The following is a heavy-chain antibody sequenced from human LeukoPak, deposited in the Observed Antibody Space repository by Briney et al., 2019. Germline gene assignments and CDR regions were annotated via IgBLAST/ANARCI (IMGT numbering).Heavy chain of an antibody. Sequence: ASVKVSCKVSGYTLTELSMHWVRQAPGKGLEWMGGFDPEDGETIYAQKFQGRVTMTRNTSISTAYMELSSLRSEDTAVYYCARDMPRMKYSSSWLNYYYYYGMDVWGQGTTVTVSS. V-gene: IGHV1-24*01. D-gene: IGHD6-13*01. CDR2: FDPEDGET. J-gene: IGHJ6*02. CDR1: GYTLTELS. CDR3: ARDMPRMKYSSSWLNYYYYYGMDV.